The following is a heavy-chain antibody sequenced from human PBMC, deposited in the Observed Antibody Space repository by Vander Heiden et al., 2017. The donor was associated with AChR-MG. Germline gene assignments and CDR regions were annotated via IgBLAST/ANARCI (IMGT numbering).Heavy chain of an antibody. CDR3: ARDLYNWNDGYFDS. J-gene: IGHJ4*02. CDR1: GFRFSDYY. CDR2: IASINSYT. D-gene: IGHD1-20*01. Sequence: QVQLVESGGGLVKPGRSLSLSCAASGFRFSDYYMSWIRQAPGKGLEWVSYIASINSYTNYADSVKGRFTISRDNAKNSLYLQMNRLRAEDTAVYYCARDLYNWNDGYFDSWGQGTLVTVSS. V-gene: IGHV3-11*06.